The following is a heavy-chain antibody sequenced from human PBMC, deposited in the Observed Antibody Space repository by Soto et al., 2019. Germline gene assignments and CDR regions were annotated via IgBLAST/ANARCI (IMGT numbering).Heavy chain of an antibody. J-gene: IGHJ4*02. Sequence: GGSLRLSCAASGFTFSSYSMNWVRQAPGKGLEWVSSISSSSSYIYYADSVKGRFTISRDNAKNSLYLQMNSLRAEDTAVYYCARVGIVATIDYWGQGTLVTVSS. D-gene: IGHD5-12*01. CDR1: GFTFSSYS. V-gene: IGHV3-21*01. CDR3: ARVGIVATIDY. CDR2: ISSSSSYI.